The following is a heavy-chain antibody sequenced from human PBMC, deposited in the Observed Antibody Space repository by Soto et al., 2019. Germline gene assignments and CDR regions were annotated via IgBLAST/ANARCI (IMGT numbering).Heavy chain of an antibody. V-gene: IGHV3-30-3*01. CDR3: ARSYSSGWFSRDYYYGMDV. CDR2: ISYDGSNK. Sequence: GGSLRLSCAASGFTFSSYAMHWVRQAPGKGLEWVAVISYDGSNKYYADSVKGRFTISRDNSKNTLYLQMNSLRAEDTAVYYCARSYSSGWFSRDYYYGMDVWGQGTTVTVSS. J-gene: IGHJ6*02. CDR1: GFTFSSYA. D-gene: IGHD6-19*01.